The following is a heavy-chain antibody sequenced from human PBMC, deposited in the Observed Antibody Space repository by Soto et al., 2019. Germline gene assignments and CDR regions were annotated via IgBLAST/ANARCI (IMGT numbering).Heavy chain of an antibody. CDR1: GYSINRGYY. D-gene: IGHD6-13*01. CDR2: IYHSGST. J-gene: IGHJ4*02. V-gene: IGHV4-38-2*01. CDR3: ARRHSSSWYGLDY. Sequence: SETLSLTCAVSGYSINRGYYWGWIRQPPGTGLEWIGSIYHSGSTYYNPSLKSRVTISVDTSKNQFSLKLSSVTAADTAMYYCARRHSSSWYGLDYWGQGTLVTVSS.